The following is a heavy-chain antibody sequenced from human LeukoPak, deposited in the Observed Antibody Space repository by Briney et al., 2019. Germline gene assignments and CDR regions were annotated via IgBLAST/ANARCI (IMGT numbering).Heavy chain of an antibody. Sequence: ASVKVSCKAPGYTFPSYDINRVRQATGQGLEWMGWMNPNSGNTGYAQKFQGRVTMTRNTSISTAYMELSSLRSEDTAVYYCTRETSSRYFDYWGQGTLVTVSS. CDR2: MNPNSGNT. J-gene: IGHJ4*02. V-gene: IGHV1-8*01. CDR1: GYTFPSYD. CDR3: TRETSSRYFDY.